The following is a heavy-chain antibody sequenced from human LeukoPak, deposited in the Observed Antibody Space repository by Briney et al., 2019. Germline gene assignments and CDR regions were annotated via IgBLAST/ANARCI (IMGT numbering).Heavy chain of an antibody. Sequence: GESLKISCKGSGYSFTSYWIGWVRQMPGKGLEWMGIIYPGDSDTRYSPSFQGQVTISADKSISTAYLQWSSLKASDTAMYYCARHQSPYGSGSYYNVDYYYMDVWGRGTTVTVSS. CDR1: GYSFTSYW. V-gene: IGHV5-51*01. CDR3: ARHQSPYGSGSYYNVDYYYMDV. CDR2: IYPGDSDT. D-gene: IGHD3-10*01. J-gene: IGHJ6*03.